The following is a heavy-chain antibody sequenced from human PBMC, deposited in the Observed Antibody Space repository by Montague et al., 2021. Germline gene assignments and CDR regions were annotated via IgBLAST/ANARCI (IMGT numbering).Heavy chain of an antibody. CDR2: VYKRGDT. V-gene: IGHV4-4*07. D-gene: IGHD3-10*01. Sequence: SETLSLTCSVSGDSISSHEYYWTWIRQPAGRGLEWIGRVYKRGDTNTDPSLRSRLTLSVDTSKNHFSLTLTSVTAADTAVYFCARDSPVVEPWVGEHKGAFDIWGQGTMVTVSS. CDR1: GDSISSHEYY. CDR3: ARDSPVVEPWVGEHKGAFDI. J-gene: IGHJ3*02.